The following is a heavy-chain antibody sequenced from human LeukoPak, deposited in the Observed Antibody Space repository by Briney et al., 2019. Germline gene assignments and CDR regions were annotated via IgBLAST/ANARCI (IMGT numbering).Heavy chain of an antibody. CDR2: IYYSGST. Sequence: SETLSLTCTVSGGSISNYYWSWIRQPPGKGLEWIGYIYYSGSTNYNPPLKSRVTISVDTSKNQFSLKLSSVTAADTAVYYCARDYQSYFELWGRCTLVTVSS. D-gene: IGHD2-2*01. CDR1: GGSISNYY. J-gene: IGHJ2*01. CDR3: ARDYQSYFEL. V-gene: IGHV4-59*01.